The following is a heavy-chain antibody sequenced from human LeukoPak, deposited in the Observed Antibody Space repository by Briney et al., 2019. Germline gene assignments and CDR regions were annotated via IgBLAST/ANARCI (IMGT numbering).Heavy chain of an antibody. D-gene: IGHD1/OR15-1a*01. CDR1: GYAFTGYH. CDR2: INPNSGGT. CDR3: ARGDRNNRGHQPEYYFDY. Sequence: ASVKVSCKASGYAFTGYHMHWVRQAPGQGLEWMGWINPNSGGTNYAQKFQGRVTMTRDTSISTAYMELSSLRSDDTAVYYCARGDRNNRGHQPEYYFDYWGQGTLVTVSS. V-gene: IGHV1-2*02. J-gene: IGHJ4*02.